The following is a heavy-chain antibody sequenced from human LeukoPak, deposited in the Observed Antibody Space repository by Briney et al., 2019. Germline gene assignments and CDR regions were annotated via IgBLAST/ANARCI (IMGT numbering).Heavy chain of an antibody. CDR2: IYYSGST. D-gene: IGHD6-13*01. V-gene: IGHV4-31*03. CDR3: AREAAAGTVDY. Sequence: SETLSLTCTVSGGSISSGGYSWSWIRRHPGKGLEWIGYIYYSGSTYYNPSLKSRVTISVDTSKNQFSLKLSSVTAADTAVYYCAREAAAGTVDYWGQGTLVTVSS. J-gene: IGHJ4*02. CDR1: GGSISSGGYS.